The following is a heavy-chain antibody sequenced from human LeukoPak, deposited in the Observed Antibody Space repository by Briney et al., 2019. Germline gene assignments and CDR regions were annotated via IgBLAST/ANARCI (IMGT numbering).Heavy chain of an antibody. Sequence: GGSLRLSCAASGFTFDDYGMSWVRQAPGKGLEWVSGINWNGGSTGYADSVKGRFTISRDNAKNSLYLQMNSLRAEDTALYYCARAYRYDFWSGYYTPLYIDVWGKGTTVTVSS. CDR1: GFTFDDYG. V-gene: IGHV3-20*04. J-gene: IGHJ6*03. CDR3: ARAYRYDFWSGYYTPLYIDV. D-gene: IGHD3-3*01. CDR2: INWNGGST.